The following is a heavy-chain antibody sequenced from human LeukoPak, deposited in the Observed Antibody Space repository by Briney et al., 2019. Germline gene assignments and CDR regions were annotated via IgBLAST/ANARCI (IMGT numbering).Heavy chain of an antibody. CDR3: ARDVSRAGRRYFDWGDFDY. Sequence: GGSLRLSCAASGFTFSSYSMNWVRQAPGKGLEWVSYISSSSSTIYYADSVKGRFTIFRDNAKNSLYLQMNSLRAEDTAVYYCARDVSRAGRRYFDWGDFDYWGQGTLVTVSS. J-gene: IGHJ4*02. CDR2: ISSSSSTI. V-gene: IGHV3-48*04. D-gene: IGHD3-9*01. CDR1: GFTFSSYS.